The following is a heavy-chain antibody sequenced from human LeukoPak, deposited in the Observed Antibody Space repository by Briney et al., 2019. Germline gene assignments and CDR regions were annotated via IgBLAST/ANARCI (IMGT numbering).Heavy chain of an antibody. D-gene: IGHD6-13*01. CDR3: AKVQRISSSWYFDY. J-gene: IGHJ4*02. Sequence: GGSLRLSCAASGFTFSSYGMHWVRQAPGKGLEWVAFIRYDGSNKYYADSVKGRFTISRDNSKNTLYLQMNSLRAEDTAVYYCAKVQRISSSWYFDYWGQGTLVTVSS. CDR1: GFTFSSYG. CDR2: IRYDGSNK. V-gene: IGHV3-30*02.